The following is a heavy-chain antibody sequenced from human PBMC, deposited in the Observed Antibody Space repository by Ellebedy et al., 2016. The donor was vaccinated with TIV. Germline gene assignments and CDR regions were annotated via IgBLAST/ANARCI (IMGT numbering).Heavy chain of an antibody. V-gene: IGHV3-23*01. CDR3: AKLDSSGYYYGRFDY. CDR2: ISGNGGST. Sequence: GGSLRLSCAASGFTFSSCAMSWVRQAPGKGLEWVSSISGNGGSTIYADSVKGRFTISRDNSKNTLYLQMNSLRAEDTAIYYCAKLDSSGYYYGRFDYWGQGTLVTVSS. J-gene: IGHJ4*02. D-gene: IGHD3-22*01. CDR1: GFTFSSCA.